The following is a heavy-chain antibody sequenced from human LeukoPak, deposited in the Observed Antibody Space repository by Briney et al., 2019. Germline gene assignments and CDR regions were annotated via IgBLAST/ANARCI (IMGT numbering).Heavy chain of an antibody. CDR3: ATGLQYESPQSDCTNGVCYTPICY. CDR1: GYTFTSYD. J-gene: IGHJ4*02. V-gene: IGHV1-8*01. Sequence: ASVKVSCKASGYTFTSYDINWVRQAAGQGGEWMGWMNPNSGNRGYAKKFQGRVTMNRKSYISKAYMEVRSLRSEDTAVYYCATGLQYESPQSDCTNGVCYTPICYSGQGTLVTVPS. CDR2: MNPNSGNR. D-gene: IGHD2-8*01.